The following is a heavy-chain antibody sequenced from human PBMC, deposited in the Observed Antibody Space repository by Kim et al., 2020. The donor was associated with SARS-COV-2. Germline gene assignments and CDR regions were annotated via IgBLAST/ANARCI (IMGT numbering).Heavy chain of an antibody. D-gene: IGHD3-22*01. J-gene: IGHJ4*02. CDR1: GGSISSYY. V-gene: IGHV4-59*13. Sequence: SETLSLTCTVSGGSISSYYWSWIRQPPGKGLEWIGYIYYSGSTNYNPSLKSRVTISVDTSKNQFSLKLSSVTAADTAVYYCAREDYYYDSSGYGRFLDYWGQGTLVTVSS. CDR3: AREDYYYDSSGYGRFLDY. CDR2: IYYSGST.